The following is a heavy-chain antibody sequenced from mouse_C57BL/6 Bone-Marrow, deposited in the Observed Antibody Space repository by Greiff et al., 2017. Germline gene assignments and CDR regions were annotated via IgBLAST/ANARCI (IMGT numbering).Heavy chain of an antibody. CDR3: ARQASYDGYYVVDY. D-gene: IGHD2-3*01. V-gene: IGHV5-4*01. CDR2: ISDGGSYT. CDR1: GFTFSSYA. Sequence: VQLKESGGGLVKPGGSLKLSCAASGFTFSSYAMSWVRQTPEKRLEWVATISDGGSYTYYPDNVKGRFTISRDNAKNNLYLQMSHLKSEDTAMYYCARQASYDGYYVVDYWGQGTTLTVSS. J-gene: IGHJ2*01.